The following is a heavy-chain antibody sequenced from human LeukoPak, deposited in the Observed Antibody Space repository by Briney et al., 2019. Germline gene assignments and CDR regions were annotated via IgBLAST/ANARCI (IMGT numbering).Heavy chain of an antibody. CDR3: AGHPAREGFDY. D-gene: IGHD5-24*01. Sequence: SETLSLTCTVSGGSISSYYWSWIRQPPGKGLEWIGYIYYSGSTNYNPSLKSRVTISVDTSKNQFSLKLSSVTAADTAVYYCAGHPAREGFDYWGQGTLVTVSS. CDR2: IYYSGST. J-gene: IGHJ4*02. CDR1: GGSISSYY. V-gene: IGHV4-59*08.